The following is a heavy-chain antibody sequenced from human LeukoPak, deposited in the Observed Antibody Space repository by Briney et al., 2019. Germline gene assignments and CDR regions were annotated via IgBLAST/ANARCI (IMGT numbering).Heavy chain of an antibody. CDR3: AKDNGYSYAVYYFDY. D-gene: IGHD5-18*01. CDR2: ISWNSGSI. V-gene: IGHV3-9*01. Sequence: GRSLRLSCAAPGFTFDDYAMHWVRQAPGKGLEWVSGISWNSGSIGYADSVEGRFTISRDNAKNSLYLQMNSLRAEDTALYYCAKDNGYSYAVYYFDYWGQGTLVTVSS. J-gene: IGHJ4*02. CDR1: GFTFDDYA.